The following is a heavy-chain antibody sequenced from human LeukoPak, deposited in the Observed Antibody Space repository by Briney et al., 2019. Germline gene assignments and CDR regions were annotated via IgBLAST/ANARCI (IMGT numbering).Heavy chain of an antibody. CDR2: INPNSGGT. CDR3: ARDEVHFWSGYYYYYMDV. CDR1: GYTFTGYY. D-gene: IGHD3-3*01. Sequence: GASVKVSCKASGYTFTGYYMHLVRQAPGQGLEWMGRINPNSGGTNYAQKFQGRVTMTRDTSISTAYMELSRPRSDDTAVYYCARDEVHFWSGYYYYYMDVWGKATTVTVSS. J-gene: IGHJ6*03. V-gene: IGHV1-2*06.